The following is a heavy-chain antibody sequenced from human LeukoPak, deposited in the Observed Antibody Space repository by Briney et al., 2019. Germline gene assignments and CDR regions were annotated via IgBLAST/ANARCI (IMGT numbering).Heavy chain of an antibody. J-gene: IGHJ6*02. CDR2: IKQDGSEK. CDR3: ARLDHSSSWYDSTYYYYYGMDV. Sequence: GGSLRLSCAASGFTFSSYWMSWVRQAPGKGLGWVANIKQDGSEKYYVDSVKGRFTISRDNAKNSLYLQMNSLRAEDTAVYYCARLDHSSSWYDSTYYYYYGMDVWGQGTTVTVSS. V-gene: IGHV3-7*01. CDR1: GFTFSSYW. D-gene: IGHD6-13*01.